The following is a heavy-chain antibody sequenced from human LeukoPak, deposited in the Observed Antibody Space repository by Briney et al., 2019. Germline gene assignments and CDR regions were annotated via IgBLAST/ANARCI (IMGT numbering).Heavy chain of an antibody. V-gene: IGHV3-23*01. CDR2: ISGSGGST. D-gene: IGHD3-3*01. Sequence: GGSLRLSCAASGFSFSSYAMSWVRQAPGKGLEWVSTISGSGGSTYYADSVKGRFTISRDNSKNTLYLQMNSLRAEDTAVYYCAKDRPIFGVVKGNDYWGQGTLVTVSS. J-gene: IGHJ4*02. CDR1: GFSFSSYA. CDR3: AKDRPIFGVVKGNDY.